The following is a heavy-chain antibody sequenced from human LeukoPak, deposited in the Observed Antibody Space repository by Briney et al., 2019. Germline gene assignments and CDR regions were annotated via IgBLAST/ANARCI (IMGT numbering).Heavy chain of an antibody. J-gene: IGHJ6*02. D-gene: IGHD6-19*01. Sequence: PGGSLRLSCAASGFTFSSYAMSWVRQAPGKGLEWVSAISGSGGSTYYADSVKGRFTISRDNPKNTLYLQMNSLRAEDTAVYYCAKGAVAGNYYGMDVWGQGTTVTVSS. V-gene: IGHV3-23*01. CDR1: GFTFSSYA. CDR3: AKGAVAGNYYGMDV. CDR2: ISGSGGST.